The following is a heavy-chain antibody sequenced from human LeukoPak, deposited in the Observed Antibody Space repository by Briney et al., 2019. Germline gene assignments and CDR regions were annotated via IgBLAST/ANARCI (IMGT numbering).Heavy chain of an antibody. D-gene: IGHD1-1*01. J-gene: IGHJ1*01. V-gene: IGHV3-7*01. Sequence: GGSLRLSCAASGFTFSSYWMSWVRQAPGKGLEWVANIKQDGSEKYYVDSVKGRFTISRDNAKNSLYLQMNSLRGEDTAVYYCGRDQGSLDWRMNIQHWGPGTLVIVSS. CDR3: GRDQGSLDWRMNIQH. CDR1: GFTFSSYW. CDR2: IKQDGSEK.